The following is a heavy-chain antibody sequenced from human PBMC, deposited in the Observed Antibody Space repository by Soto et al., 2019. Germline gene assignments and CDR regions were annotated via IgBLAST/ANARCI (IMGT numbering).Heavy chain of an antibody. CDR2: INHSGST. V-gene: IGHV4-34*01. CDR1: GGSFSGYY. CDR3: ARSPDYDILTGYVY. D-gene: IGHD3-9*01. J-gene: IGHJ4*02. Sequence: QVQLQQWGAGLLKPSETLSLTCAVYGGSFSGYYWSWIRQPPGKGLEWIGEINHSGSTNYNPSLKRRVTISVDTSKNQFSLKLSSVTAADTAVYYCARSPDYDILTGYVYWGQGTLVTVSS.